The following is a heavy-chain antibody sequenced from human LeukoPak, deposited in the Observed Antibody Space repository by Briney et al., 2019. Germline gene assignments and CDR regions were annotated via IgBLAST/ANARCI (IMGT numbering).Heavy chain of an antibody. CDR2: IYTSGST. D-gene: IGHD3-22*01. V-gene: IGHV4-61*02. J-gene: IGHJ4*02. CDR3: ARGNYDSSGYYPPDY. Sequence: PSETLSLTCTVSGGSISSGSYYWSWIRQPAGMGLEWIGRIYTSGSTNYNPSLKSRVTISVDTSKNQFSLKLSSVTAADTAVYYCARGNYDSSGYYPPDYWGQGTLVTVSS. CDR1: GGSISSGSYY.